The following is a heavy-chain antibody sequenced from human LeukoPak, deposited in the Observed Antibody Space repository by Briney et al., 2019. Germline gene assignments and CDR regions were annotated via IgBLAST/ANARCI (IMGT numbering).Heavy chain of an antibody. CDR3: ARGYSSSWYTYFQH. J-gene: IGHJ1*01. V-gene: IGHV4-61*02. D-gene: IGHD6-13*01. CDR1: GGSISSGSYY. CDR2: IYTSGST. Sequence: SQTLSLTCTVSGGSISSGSYYWSWIRQPAGKGLEWIGRIYTSGSTNYNPSLKSRVTMSVGTSKNQFSLKLSSVTAADTAVYYCARGYSSSWYTYFQHWGQGTLVTVFS.